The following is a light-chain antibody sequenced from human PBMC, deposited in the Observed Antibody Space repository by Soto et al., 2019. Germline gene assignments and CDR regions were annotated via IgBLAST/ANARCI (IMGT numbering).Light chain of an antibody. Sequence: AIQLTQSPSSLSASVGDRVTITCRASQGISSALAWYQQKPGKAPKPLIYDASSLESGVPSRFSGSGSGTDFTLTISSLQPEDFATYYCQQFNNYLLTFGGGTKVDIK. J-gene: IGKJ4*01. CDR1: QGISSA. CDR2: DAS. CDR3: QQFNNYLLT. V-gene: IGKV1D-13*01.